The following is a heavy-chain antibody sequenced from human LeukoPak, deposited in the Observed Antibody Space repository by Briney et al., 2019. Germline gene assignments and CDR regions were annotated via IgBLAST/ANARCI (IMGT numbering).Heavy chain of an antibody. CDR1: GGSISSYY. D-gene: IGHD3-10*01. V-gene: IGHV4-59*12. CDR3: ARRGDYYYYMDV. CDR2: IYYSGST. Sequence: SETLSLTCTVSGGSISSYYWSWIRQPPGKGLEWIGYIYYSGSTNYNPSLKSRVTISVDTSKNQFSLKLSSVTAADTAVYYCARRGDYYYYMDVWGKGTTVTISS. J-gene: IGHJ6*03.